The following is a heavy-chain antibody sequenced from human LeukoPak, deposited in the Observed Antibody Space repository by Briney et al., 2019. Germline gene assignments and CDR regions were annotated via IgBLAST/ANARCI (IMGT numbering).Heavy chain of an antibody. J-gene: IGHJ4*02. D-gene: IGHD3-22*01. CDR2: IYSGGST. CDR1: GFTVSSNY. Sequence: GGSLRLSCAASGFTVSSNYMSWVRQAPGKGLEWVSVIYSGGSTYYADSVKSRFTISRDNSKNTLYLQMNSLRAEDTAVYYCARVHDYYDSSGYSNWGQGTLVTVSS. V-gene: IGHV3-53*01. CDR3: ARVHDYYDSSGYSN.